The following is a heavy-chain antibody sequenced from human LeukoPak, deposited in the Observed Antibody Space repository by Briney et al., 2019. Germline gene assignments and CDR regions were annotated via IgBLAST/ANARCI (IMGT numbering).Heavy chain of an antibody. V-gene: IGHV3-33*06. CDR1: GFTFSSYG. D-gene: IGHD3-22*01. J-gene: IGHJ4*02. CDR3: AKGPHYYDSSGYYFDY. Sequence: GGSLRLTCATSGFTFSSYGMHWVRQAPGKGLEWVAVIWYDGSNKYYADSVKGRFNISRDNSKNTLYLQMNSLRAEDTAVYYCAKGPHYYDSSGYYFDYWGQGTLVTVSS. CDR2: IWYDGSNK.